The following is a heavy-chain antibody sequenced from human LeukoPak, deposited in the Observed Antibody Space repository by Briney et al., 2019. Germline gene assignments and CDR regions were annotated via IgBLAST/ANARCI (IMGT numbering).Heavy chain of an antibody. Sequence: GGSLRLSCAASGFTVSSNYMSWVRQAPGKGLEWVSAIYSGGSTYYADSVKGRFTISRDNSKNTLYLQMNSLRAEDTAVYYCARERRRGAVAPYFDYWGQGTLVTVSS. D-gene: IGHD6-19*01. CDR1: GFTVSSNY. V-gene: IGHV3-66*01. CDR3: ARERRRGAVAPYFDY. J-gene: IGHJ4*02. CDR2: IYSGGST.